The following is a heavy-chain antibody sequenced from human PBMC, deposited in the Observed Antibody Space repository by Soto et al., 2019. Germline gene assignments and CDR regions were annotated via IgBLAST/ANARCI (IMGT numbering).Heavy chain of an antibody. CDR3: ARGGSSSDNGMDV. D-gene: IGHD6-6*01. V-gene: IGHV3-48*02. CDR2: ISSRSYTI. CDR1: GFSFSTYS. Sequence: EVQLVESGGGLVQPGGSLRLSCAASGFSFSTYSMNWVRQAPGKGLEWVSYISSRSYTIYYIDSVKGRFTISRDNAKSSLYLQMSRLRDEDTAVYYCARGGSSSDNGMDVWGQGTTVTVSS. J-gene: IGHJ6*02.